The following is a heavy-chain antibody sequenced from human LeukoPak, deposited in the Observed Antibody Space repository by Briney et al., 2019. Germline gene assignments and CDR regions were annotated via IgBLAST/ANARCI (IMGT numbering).Heavy chain of an antibody. CDR2: INPNSGGT. D-gene: IGHD2-15*01. J-gene: IGHJ6*03. Sequence: ASVKVSCKASGYTFTGYYMHWVRQAPGQGLEWMGWINPNSGGTNYAQKFQGRVTMTRDTSISTAYMELSRLRSDDTAVYYCARGGGCSGGSCPRAYYYYYYMDVWGKGTTVTVSS. CDR3: ARGGGCSGGSCPRAYYYYYYMDV. V-gene: IGHV1-2*02. CDR1: GYTFTGYY.